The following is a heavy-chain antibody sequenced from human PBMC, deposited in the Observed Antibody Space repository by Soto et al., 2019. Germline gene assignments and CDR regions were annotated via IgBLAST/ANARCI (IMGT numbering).Heavy chain of an antibody. CDR2: ISWNSGSI. D-gene: IGHD6-13*01. Sequence: GGSLRLSCAASGFTFDDYAMHWVRQAPGKGLEWVSGISWNSGSIGYADSVKGRFTISRDNAKNSLYLQMNSLRAEDTALYYCATRVAAAGTEYFQHWGQGTLVTVSS. V-gene: IGHV3-9*01. CDR3: ATRVAAAGTEYFQH. CDR1: GFTFDDYA. J-gene: IGHJ1*01.